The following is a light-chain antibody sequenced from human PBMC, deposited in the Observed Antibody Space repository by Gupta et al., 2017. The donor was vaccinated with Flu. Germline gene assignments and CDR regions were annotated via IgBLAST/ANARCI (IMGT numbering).Light chain of an antibody. CDR1: QSVSSN. CDR2: GAS. CDR3: QQYNNWSGS. V-gene: IGKV3-15*01. Sequence: EIVMTQSPDTLSVSPGERATLSCRASQSVSSNLAWYQQKPGQAPRLLIYGASTRATGIPARFSGSGSGTEFTLTISSLQSEDFAVYYCQQYNNWSGSFGQGTKLEIK. J-gene: IGKJ2*03.